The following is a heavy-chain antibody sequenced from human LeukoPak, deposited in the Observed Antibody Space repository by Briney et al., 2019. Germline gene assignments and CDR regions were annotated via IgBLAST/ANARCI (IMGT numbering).Heavy chain of an antibody. CDR2: ISAYNGNT. V-gene: IGHV1-18*04. D-gene: IGHD6-6*01. Sequence: GASVKVSCKASGYTFTGYYMHWVRQAPGQGLEWMGWISAYNGNTNYAQKLQGRVTMTTDTSTSTAYMELRSLRSDDTAVYYCARGSSSIAARLSDYYYYYYMDVWGKGTTVTVSS. CDR3: ARGSSSIAARLSDYYYYYYMDV. J-gene: IGHJ6*03. CDR1: GYTFTGYY.